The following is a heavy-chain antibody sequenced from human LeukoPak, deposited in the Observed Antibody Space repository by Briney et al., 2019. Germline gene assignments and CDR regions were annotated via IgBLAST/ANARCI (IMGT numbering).Heavy chain of an antibody. V-gene: IGHV4-61*02. D-gene: IGHD6-6*01. CDR2: IYTSGNT. CDR3: ARGYTSSSFDY. CDR1: GGSISSGSYY. Sequence: SEALSLTCTVSGGSISSGSYYWSWIRQPAGKGLEWIGRIYTSGNTNYNPSLKSRVTMSVDTSKNQFSLKLSSVTAADTAVYYCARGYTSSSFDYWGQGTLVTVSS. J-gene: IGHJ4*02.